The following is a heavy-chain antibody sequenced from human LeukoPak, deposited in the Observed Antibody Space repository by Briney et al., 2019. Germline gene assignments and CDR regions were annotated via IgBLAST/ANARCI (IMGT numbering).Heavy chain of an antibody. CDR3: TRLPLDYSLDH. CDR1: GDSISTPSYW. V-gene: IGHV4-39*01. Sequence: SETLSLTCTVSGDSISTPSYWWGWMRQSPGKGLEWIGSIAYIGITSYNPSLRSRVTISVGTSKNQFSLQLTSVTAVDTAVYYCTRLPLDYSLDHWGQGTLVSVSS. CDR2: IAYIGIT. J-gene: IGHJ4*02. D-gene: IGHD4-11*01.